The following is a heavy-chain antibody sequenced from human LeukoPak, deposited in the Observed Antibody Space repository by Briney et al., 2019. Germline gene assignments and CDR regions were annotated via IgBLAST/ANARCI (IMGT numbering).Heavy chain of an antibody. CDR2: INHSGST. D-gene: IGHD4-17*01. J-gene: IGHJ4*02. CDR3: AQTHDYGDQALDY. Sequence: SETLSLTCAVYGGSFSAYYWSWIRQPPGKGLEWIGEINHSGSTNYNPSLKSRVTISVDTSKNQFSLKLSSVTAADTAVYYCAQTHDYGDQALDYWGQGTLVTVSS. V-gene: IGHV4-34*01. CDR1: GGSFSAYY.